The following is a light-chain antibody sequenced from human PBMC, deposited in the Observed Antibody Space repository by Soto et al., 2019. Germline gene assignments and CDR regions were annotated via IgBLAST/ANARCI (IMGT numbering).Light chain of an antibody. Sequence: QSVLTQPASVSGSPGQSITISCSGTSSDVGAYNLVSWYQQFPGKAPKLMIFEVSQRPSGVSSRFSGSKSGSTATLTISGLQAEDEADYYCCSFAGGRNVFXTGTKVTVL. CDR1: SSDVGAYNL. V-gene: IGLV2-23*02. J-gene: IGLJ1*01. CDR2: EVS. CDR3: CSFAGGRNV.